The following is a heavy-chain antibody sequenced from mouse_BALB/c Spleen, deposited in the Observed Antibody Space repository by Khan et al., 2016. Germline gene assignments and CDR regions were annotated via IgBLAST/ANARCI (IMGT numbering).Heavy chain of an antibody. D-gene: IGHD2-2*01. CDR2: IHYSGIT. CDR1: GYSITSGYS. V-gene: IGHV3-1*02. Sequence: EVQLQESGPDLVKPSQSLSLTCTVTGYSITSGYSWHWIWQFPGNKLVWMCYIHYSGITNYTPSLKRRFSITRDTSKNHFFRQLNSVTTEDTATEYCARREDWLEDWGRGTLVTVSA. J-gene: IGHJ3*01. CDR3: ARREDWLED.